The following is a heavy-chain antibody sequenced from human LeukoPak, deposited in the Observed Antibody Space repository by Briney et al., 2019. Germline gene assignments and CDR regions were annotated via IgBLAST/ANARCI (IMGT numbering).Heavy chain of an antibody. D-gene: IGHD3-10*01. CDR2: INHSGST. V-gene: IGHV4-34*01. Sequence: SETLSLTCAVYGGSFSGCYWSWIRQPPGKGLEWIGEINHSGSTNYNPSLKSRVTISVDTSKNQFSLKLSSVTAADTAVYYCARVGYYYGSGRTVKYYFDYWGQGTLVTVSS. CDR1: GGSFSGCY. J-gene: IGHJ4*02. CDR3: ARVGYYYGSGRTVKYYFDY.